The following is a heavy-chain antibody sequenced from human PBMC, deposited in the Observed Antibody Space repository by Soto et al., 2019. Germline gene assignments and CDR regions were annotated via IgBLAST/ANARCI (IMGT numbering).Heavy chain of an antibody. CDR1: GFTFGGFY. D-gene: IGHD3-3*02. V-gene: IGHV1-2*02. Sequence: ASVKVSCKHSGFTFGGFYLHWVRQAPGKGLEWMGRIKPNTDDTGYAQKLQARVTLTGDTTSSAGNLDLSSLRSDDTAVYYCARSPHSLEGDGQHYYYGMDLWGLGTTVTVSS. CDR2: IKPNTDDT. CDR3: ARSPHSLEGDGQHYYYGMDL. J-gene: IGHJ6*02.